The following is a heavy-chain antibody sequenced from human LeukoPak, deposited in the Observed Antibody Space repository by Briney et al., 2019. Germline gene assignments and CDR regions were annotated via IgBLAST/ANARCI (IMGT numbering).Heavy chain of an antibody. CDR1: GGSINSYY. CDR2: IYYSGST. J-gene: IGHJ5*02. Sequence: SETLSLTCTDSGGSINSYYWTWIRQPPGKALEWIGYIYYSGSTYYNPSLKSRVTISLDTSKNQFSLKLSSVTAADTAVYYCARDATPFSNLNWFDPWGQGPRVPASS. V-gene: IGHV4-59*01. CDR3: ARDATPFSNLNWFDP. D-gene: IGHD4-11*01.